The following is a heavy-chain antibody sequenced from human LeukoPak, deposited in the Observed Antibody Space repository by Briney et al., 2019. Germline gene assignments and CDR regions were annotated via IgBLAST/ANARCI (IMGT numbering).Heavy chain of an antibody. Sequence: ASVKVSCKASGYTFTDYYMHWVRQAPGQGLEWIGWISPDSGHTGFAQKFQGRVTMTRDTSISTAYMELSRLGYDDTAVYYCARDTRSSYLQYYFDYWGQGTLVTVSS. J-gene: IGHJ4*02. CDR3: ARDTRSSYLQYYFDY. CDR1: GYTFTDYY. V-gene: IGHV1-2*02. CDR2: ISPDSGHT. D-gene: IGHD5-24*01.